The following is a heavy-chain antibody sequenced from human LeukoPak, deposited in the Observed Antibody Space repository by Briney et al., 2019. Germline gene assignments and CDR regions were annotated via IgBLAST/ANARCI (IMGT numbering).Heavy chain of an antibody. CDR1: GFTVSSNY. Sequence: GGSLRLSCAASGFTVSSNYMSWVRQAPGKGLEWVSIIYTGDNTFYADSVKGRFTISRDNAKNSLYLQMNSLRAEDTAVYYCARGPGASDYWGQGTLVTVSS. J-gene: IGHJ4*02. V-gene: IGHV3-66*01. CDR3: ARGPGASDY. CDR2: IYTGDNT. D-gene: IGHD3-10*01.